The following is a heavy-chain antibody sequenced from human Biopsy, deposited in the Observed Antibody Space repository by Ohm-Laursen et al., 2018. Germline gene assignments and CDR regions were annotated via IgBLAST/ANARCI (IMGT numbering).Heavy chain of an antibody. CDR2: VSTYNGNT. Sequence: ATVKISCKGSGYIFTSFGVSWVRQAPGHGLEWMGWVSTYNGNTEYEQKFQGRVTMTTDTSANTAYMELRSLRSDDTAVYYCARVWSDYGAPVKWNEAFDIWGQGTMVTVSS. J-gene: IGHJ3*02. D-gene: IGHD4-17*01. V-gene: IGHV1-18*01. CDR1: GYIFTSFG. CDR3: ARVWSDYGAPVKWNEAFDI.